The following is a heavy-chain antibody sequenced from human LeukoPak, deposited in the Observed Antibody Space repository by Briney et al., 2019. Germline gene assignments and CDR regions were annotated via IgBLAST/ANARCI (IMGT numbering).Heavy chain of an antibody. D-gene: IGHD3-22*01. Sequence: GGSLRLSCAASGFTFSSYAMHWVRQAPGKGLEWVAVISYDGSNKYYADSVKGRFTISRDNSKNTLYLQMNSLRAEDTAVYYCARDRPYYYDSSGYPLDYWGQGTLVTVSS. CDR2: ISYDGSNK. CDR3: ARDRPYYYDSSGYPLDY. CDR1: GFTFSSYA. J-gene: IGHJ4*02. V-gene: IGHV3-30-3*01.